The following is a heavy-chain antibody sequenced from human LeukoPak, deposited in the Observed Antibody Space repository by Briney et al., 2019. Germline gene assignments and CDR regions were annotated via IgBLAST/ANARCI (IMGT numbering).Heavy chain of an antibody. V-gene: IGHV3-48*04. CDR2: ISSSSSTI. CDR3: ARDSQQWLVRRWYFDL. J-gene: IGHJ2*01. D-gene: IGHD6-19*01. Sequence: GGSLRLSCAASGFTFSSYSMNWGRQAPGKGLEWVSYISSSSSTIYYADSVKGRFTISRDNAKNSLYLQMNSLRAEDTAVYYCARDSQQWLVRRWYFDLWGRGTLVTVSS. CDR1: GFTFSSYS.